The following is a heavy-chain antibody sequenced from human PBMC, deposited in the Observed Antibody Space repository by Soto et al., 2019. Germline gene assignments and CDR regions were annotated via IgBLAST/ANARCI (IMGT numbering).Heavy chain of an antibody. D-gene: IGHD3-9*01. Sequence: ASVKVSFKASDYTFASYGVSWVRQAPGQGLEWMGWISAYTGNTNYAQKFQGRVTLTTDTSTSTAYMELRSLTSDDTALYYCARDVDERLTGYYIPFDYWGQGTQVTVSS. CDR2: ISAYTGNT. V-gene: IGHV1-18*01. CDR3: ARDVDERLTGYYIPFDY. CDR1: DYTFASYG. J-gene: IGHJ4*02.